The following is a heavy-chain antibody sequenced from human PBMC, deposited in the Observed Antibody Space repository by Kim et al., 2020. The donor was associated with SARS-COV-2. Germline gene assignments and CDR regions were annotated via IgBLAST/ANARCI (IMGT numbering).Heavy chain of an antibody. CDR1: GFTFGDYA. CDR3: TRSWPDYGATLFQH. J-gene: IGHJ1*01. CDR2: IRSKAYGGTT. Sequence: GGSLRLSCTASGFTFGDYAMSWFRQAPGKGLEWVGFIRSKAYGGTTEYAASVKGRFTISRDDSKSIAYLQMNSLKTEDTAVYYCTRSWPDYGATLFQHWGQGTLVTVSS. V-gene: IGHV3-49*03. D-gene: IGHD4-17*01.